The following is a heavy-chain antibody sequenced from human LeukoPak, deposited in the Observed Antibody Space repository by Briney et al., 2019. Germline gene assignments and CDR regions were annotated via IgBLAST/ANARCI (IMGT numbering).Heavy chain of an antibody. Sequence: ASVKVSCKASGGTFRSYTIGWVRQAPRQGLEWVGGIIPIFVKADYAQDFQGRVTITTDESASTVYMELSSLRSEDTALYYCARVKVGANAFDIWGQGILVTVSS. CDR3: ARVKVGANAFDI. J-gene: IGHJ3*02. CDR2: IIPIFVKA. V-gene: IGHV1-69*05. CDR1: GGTFRSYT. D-gene: IGHD1-26*01.